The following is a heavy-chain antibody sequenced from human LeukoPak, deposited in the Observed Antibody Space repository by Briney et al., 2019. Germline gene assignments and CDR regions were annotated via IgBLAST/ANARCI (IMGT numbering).Heavy chain of an antibody. CDR3: ARTPPRIMITFGTLDY. D-gene: IGHD3-16*01. Sequence: GGSLRLSCAASGFAFSSYAMTWVRQAPGKGLEWVANIKQDGSEKYYVDSVKGRFTISRDNAKNSLYLQMNSLRAEDTAVYYCARTPPRIMITFGTLDYWGQGTLVTVSS. J-gene: IGHJ4*02. CDR2: IKQDGSEK. CDR1: GFAFSSYA. V-gene: IGHV3-7*01.